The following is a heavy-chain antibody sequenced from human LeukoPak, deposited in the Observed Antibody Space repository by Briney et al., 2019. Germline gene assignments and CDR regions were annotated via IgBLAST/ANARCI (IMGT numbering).Heavy chain of an antibody. CDR1: GGSISPYY. CDR3: AKEGAESFPDAFDI. J-gene: IGHJ3*02. CDR2: ISYSGST. D-gene: IGHD3-10*01. Sequence: SETLSLTCTVSGGSISPYYWSWLRQPPGKGLEWIGYISYSGSTKNNPSPKSRVTISVDTSKNQFSLKLTSVTAADTAVYYCAKEGAESFPDAFDIWGQGTVITVSS. V-gene: IGHV4-59*01.